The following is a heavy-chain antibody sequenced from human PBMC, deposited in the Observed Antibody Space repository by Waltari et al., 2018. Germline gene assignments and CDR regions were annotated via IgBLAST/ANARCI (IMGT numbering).Heavy chain of an antibody. CDR2: IYSSGST. J-gene: IGHJ6*03. CDR1: GDSISGSYY. V-gene: IGHV4-61*09. D-gene: IGHD2-21*01. Sequence: QLQLQQSGPGLVKPSQTLSLACSLSGDSISGSYYWNWVRQTAGGGLEWLGYIYSSGSTKYNPSLQSRATISIVNKTQFSLKLAAVTAADTAVYYCARSDVVVAPARNNYYFPMEVWGQGTTVTVSS. CDR3: ARSDVVVAPARNNYYFPMEV.